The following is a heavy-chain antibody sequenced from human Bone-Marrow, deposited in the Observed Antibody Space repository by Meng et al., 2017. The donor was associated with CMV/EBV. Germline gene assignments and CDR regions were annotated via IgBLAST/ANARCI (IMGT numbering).Heavy chain of an antibody. D-gene: IGHD3-3*01. CDR3: ARGYASGYPF. CDR2: INHSGST. Sequence: SEPLSLTCAVYGGSFSGYYWSWIRQPPGKGLEWIGEINHSGSTNYNPSLKSRVTISVDTSKNQFSLKLSSVTAADTAVYYCARGYASGYPFWGQGTLVTVSS. J-gene: IGHJ4*02. V-gene: IGHV4-34*01. CDR1: GGSFSGYY.